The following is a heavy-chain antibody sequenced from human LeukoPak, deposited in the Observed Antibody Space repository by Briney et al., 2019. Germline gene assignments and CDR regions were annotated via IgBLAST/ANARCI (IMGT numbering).Heavy chain of an antibody. V-gene: IGHV3-21*01. CDR2: ISSSSSYI. D-gene: IGHD3-22*01. Sequence: PGGSLRLSCAASGFTFSSYSMNWVRQAPGKGLEWVSSISSSSSYIYYADSVKGRFTISRDNAKKSLYLQMNSLRAEDTAVYYCAKVWGDDSSGYYTDVFDYWGQGTLVTVSS. J-gene: IGHJ4*02. CDR1: GFTFSSYS. CDR3: AKVWGDDSSGYYTDVFDY.